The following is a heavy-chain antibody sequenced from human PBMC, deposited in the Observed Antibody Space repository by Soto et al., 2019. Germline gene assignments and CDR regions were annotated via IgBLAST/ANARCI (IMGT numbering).Heavy chain of an antibody. CDR2: IYYSGST. Sequence: SETLSLTCTVSGGSVSSGSYYWSWIRQPPGKGLEWIGYIYYSGSTNYNPSLKSRVTISVDTSKNQFSLKLSSVTAADTAVYYCARNESSNIYGMDVWGQGTTVTVSS. CDR3: ARNESSNIYGMDV. D-gene: IGHD6-6*01. CDR1: GGSVSSGSYY. J-gene: IGHJ6*02. V-gene: IGHV4-61*01.